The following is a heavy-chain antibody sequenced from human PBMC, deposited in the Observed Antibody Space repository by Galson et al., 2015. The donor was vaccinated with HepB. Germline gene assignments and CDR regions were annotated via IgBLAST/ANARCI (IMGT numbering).Heavy chain of an antibody. D-gene: IGHD6-19*01. CDR2: INPSGGST. Sequence: SVKVSCKASGYTFTSYYMHWVRQAPGQGLEWMGIINPSGGSTSYAQKFQGRVTMTRDTSTSTVYMELSSLRSEDTAVYYCARNSIAVAGTGWFDPWGQGTLVTVSS. CDR3: ARNSIAVAGTGWFDP. V-gene: IGHV1-46*01. CDR1: GYTFTSYY. J-gene: IGHJ5*02.